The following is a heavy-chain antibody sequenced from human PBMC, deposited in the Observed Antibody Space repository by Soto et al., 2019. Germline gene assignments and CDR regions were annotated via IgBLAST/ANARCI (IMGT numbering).Heavy chain of an antibody. CDR3: ARAPFTIYDTSGYYDY. Sequence: RLSCAASGFTFSSSGMHWVRQAPGKGLEWVAIIWYDGSKKYYADSVKGRFTISRDNSKNTVYLQMNSLRAEDTAVYYCARAPFTIYDTSGYYDYWGQGTTVTVSS. CDR2: IWYDGSKK. CDR1: GFTFSSSG. D-gene: IGHD3-22*01. V-gene: IGHV3-33*01. J-gene: IGHJ4*03.